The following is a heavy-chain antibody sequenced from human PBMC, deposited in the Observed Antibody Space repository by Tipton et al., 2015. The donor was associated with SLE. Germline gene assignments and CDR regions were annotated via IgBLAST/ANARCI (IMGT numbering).Heavy chain of an antibody. CDR3: AKDVEFGGWGSPSDS. Sequence: SLRLSCAASGFTFHDYAMHWVRQAPGKGLEWVSGISWNGNSIGYADSVKGRFTISRDNAGNSLFLQMNSLRPEDTALYYCAKDVEFGGWGSPSDSWGQGTLVFVSS. V-gene: IGHV3-9*01. D-gene: IGHD3-16*01. CDR1: GFTFHDYA. J-gene: IGHJ4*02. CDR2: ISWNGNSI.